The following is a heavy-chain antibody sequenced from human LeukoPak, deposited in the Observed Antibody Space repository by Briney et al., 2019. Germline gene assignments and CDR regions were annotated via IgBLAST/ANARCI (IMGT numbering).Heavy chain of an antibody. V-gene: IGHV3-7*01. Sequence: PGGSLRLSCAASGFTFSSYWMSWVRQAPGKGLEWVANIKQDGSEKYYVDSVRGRFTISRDNAKNSLYLQMNSLRAEDTAVYYCARDYEGYYDYFDYWGQGTLVTVSS. CDR3: ARDYEGYYDYFDY. J-gene: IGHJ4*02. CDR1: GFTFSSYW. D-gene: IGHD3-22*01. CDR2: IKQDGSEK.